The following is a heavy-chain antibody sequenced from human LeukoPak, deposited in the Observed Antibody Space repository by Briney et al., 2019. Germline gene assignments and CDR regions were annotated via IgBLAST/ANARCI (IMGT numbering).Heavy chain of an antibody. CDR3: ARERMSIAAAGTQYDAFDI. V-gene: IGHV1-2*04. Sequence: VQVSCMASRYTFTGYFMHWVRQAPGQGLWWMGCINPNSGGTNYAQKLQGWVTMTRDTSISTAYMKLSRLRSDDTAVYYCARERMSIAAAGTQYDAFDIWGQGTMVTVSS. CDR1: RYTFTGYF. CDR2: INPNSGGT. D-gene: IGHD6-13*01. J-gene: IGHJ3*02.